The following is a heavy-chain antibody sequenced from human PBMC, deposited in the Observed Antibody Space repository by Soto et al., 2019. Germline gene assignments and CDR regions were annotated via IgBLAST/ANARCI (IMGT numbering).Heavy chain of an antibody. CDR3: ARRLEVEQQTGGNYYYYYMDV. CDR1: GGSISSYY. V-gene: IGHV4-59*01. CDR2: IYYSGST. Sequence: SETLSLTCTVSGGSISSYYWSWIRQPPGKGLEWIGYIYYSGSTNYNPSLKSRVTISVDTSKNQFSLKLSSVTAADTAVYYCARRLEVEQQTGGNYYYYYMDVWGKGTTVTVSS. J-gene: IGHJ6*03. D-gene: IGHD6-13*01.